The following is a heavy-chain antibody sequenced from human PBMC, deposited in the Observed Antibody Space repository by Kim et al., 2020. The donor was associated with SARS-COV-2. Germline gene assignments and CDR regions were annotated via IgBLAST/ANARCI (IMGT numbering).Heavy chain of an antibody. J-gene: IGHJ3*02. V-gene: IGHV3-30*18. CDR3: AKDWQGYDSSGYHAAFDI. D-gene: IGHD3-22*01. CDR1: GFTFSSYG. CDR2: ISYDGSNK. Sequence: GGSLRLSCAASGFTFSSYGMHWVRQAPGKGLEWVAVISYDGSNKYYADSVKGRFTISRDNSKNTLYLQMNSLRAEDTAVYYCAKDWQGYDSSGYHAAFDIWGQGTMVTVSS.